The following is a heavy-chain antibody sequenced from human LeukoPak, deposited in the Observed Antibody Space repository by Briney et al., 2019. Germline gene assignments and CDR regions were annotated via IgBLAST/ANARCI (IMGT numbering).Heavy chain of an antibody. CDR3: ARVSHIVVGIFDY. CDR2: IYYSGST. CDR1: GGSVSSGSYY. Sequence: SETLSLTCTVSGGSVSSGSYYWSWIRQPPGKGLEWIGYIYYSGSTSYNPSLKSRVTISVDTSKNQFSLKLSSVTAADTAVYYCARVSHIVVGIFDYWGQGTLVTVSS. V-gene: IGHV4-61*01. J-gene: IGHJ4*02. D-gene: IGHD2-21*01.